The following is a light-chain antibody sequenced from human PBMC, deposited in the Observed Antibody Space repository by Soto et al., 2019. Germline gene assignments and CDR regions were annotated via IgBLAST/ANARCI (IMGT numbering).Light chain of an antibody. CDR3: QQYGRSQPWT. CDR2: GPS. Sequence: EIVLTQSPGTLSVSLGDRATLSCRASQIISSSYLAWYQQKPGQAPRLLFYGPSNRATGIPDRFSGSGSGTDFTLTISRLEHEDFAVDYCQQYGRSQPWTFGQGTKVDIK. V-gene: IGKV3-20*01. CDR1: QIISSSY. J-gene: IGKJ1*01.